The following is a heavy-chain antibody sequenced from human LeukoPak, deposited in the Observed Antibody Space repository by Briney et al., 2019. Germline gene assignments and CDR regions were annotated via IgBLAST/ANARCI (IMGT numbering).Heavy chain of an antibody. CDR1: GGSFSGYY. CDR2: INHSGST. CDR3: ARGRGYYDSSGPRYYYYYMDV. J-gene: IGHJ6*03. D-gene: IGHD3-22*01. Sequence: SETLSLTCAVYGGSFSGYYWSWIRQPPGKGLEWIGEINHSGSTNYNPSLKSRVTISVDTSKNQFSLKLSSVTAADTAVYCCARGRGYYDSSGPRYYYYYMDVWGKGTTVTVSS. V-gene: IGHV4-34*01.